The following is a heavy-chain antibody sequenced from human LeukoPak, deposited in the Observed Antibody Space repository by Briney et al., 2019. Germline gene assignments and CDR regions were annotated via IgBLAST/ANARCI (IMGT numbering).Heavy chain of an antibody. Sequence: SETLSLPCAVYGGSFSGYYWSWIRQPPGKGLEWIGEINHSGSTNYNPSLKSRVTISVDTSKNQFSLKLSSVTAADTAVYYCARDAPYYDSSGYSRPLRYFDYWGQGTLVTVSS. V-gene: IGHV4-34*01. CDR1: GGSFSGYY. J-gene: IGHJ4*02. CDR2: INHSGST. CDR3: ARDAPYYDSSGYSRPLRYFDY. D-gene: IGHD3-22*01.